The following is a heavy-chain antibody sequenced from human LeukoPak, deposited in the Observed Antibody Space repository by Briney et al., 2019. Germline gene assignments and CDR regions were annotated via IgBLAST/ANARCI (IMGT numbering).Heavy chain of an antibody. J-gene: IGHJ6*03. D-gene: IGHD4-17*01. Sequence: ASVKVSCKASGYTFTAYYMHWVRQAPGQGLGWMGWINPTSGGTKYAQKFQGRGTMTRDTSISTAYMELNTLRSDDPAMYYCARAAGDYGDYDYFYYLDVWGKGTTVTISS. CDR2: INPTSGGT. CDR3: ARAAGDYGDYDYFYYLDV. CDR1: GYTFTAYY. V-gene: IGHV1-2*02.